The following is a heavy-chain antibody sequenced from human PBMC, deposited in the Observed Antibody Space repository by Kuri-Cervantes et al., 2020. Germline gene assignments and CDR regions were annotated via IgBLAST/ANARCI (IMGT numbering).Heavy chain of an antibody. CDR2: IIPIFGTA. J-gene: IGHJ4*02. V-gene: IGHV1-2*04. CDR3: ARRYLDGGADY. CDR1: GYTFTSYY. D-gene: IGHD3/OR15-3a*01. Sequence: ASVKVSCKASGYTFTSYYMHWVRQAPGQGLEWMGGIIPIFGTANYAQKFQGWVTMTRDTSISTAYMELSRLRSDDTAVYYCARRYLDGGADYWGQGTLVTVSS.